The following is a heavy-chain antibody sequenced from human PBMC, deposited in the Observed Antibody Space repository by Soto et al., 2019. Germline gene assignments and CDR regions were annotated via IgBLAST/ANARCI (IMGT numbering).Heavy chain of an antibody. D-gene: IGHD2-2*03. CDR1: GFTFSSYG. V-gene: IGHV3-30*18. CDR3: AKDLDIVVVPAAMIDY. Sequence: GSLRLSCAASGFTFSSYGMHWVRQAPGKGLEWVAVISYDGSNKYYADSVKGRFTISRDNSKNTLYLQMNSLRAEDTAVYYCAKDLDIVVVPAAMIDYWGQGTLVTVSS. J-gene: IGHJ4*02. CDR2: ISYDGSNK.